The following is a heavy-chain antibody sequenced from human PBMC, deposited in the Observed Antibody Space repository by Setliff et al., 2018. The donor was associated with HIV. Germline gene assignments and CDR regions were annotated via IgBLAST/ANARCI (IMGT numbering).Heavy chain of an antibody. V-gene: IGHV1-46*01. CDR2: INPSGGST. Sequence: ASVKVSCKASGYTFTNNYIHWVRQAPGQGLEWMAIINPSGGSTSYAQNFQGRVTITSDTSASTVYVELSGLRSDDTAVYNCARDGLLAAAGLGDFDYWGQGTLVTV. CDR3: ARDGLLAAAGLGDFDY. J-gene: IGHJ4*02. D-gene: IGHD6-13*01. CDR1: GYTFTNNY.